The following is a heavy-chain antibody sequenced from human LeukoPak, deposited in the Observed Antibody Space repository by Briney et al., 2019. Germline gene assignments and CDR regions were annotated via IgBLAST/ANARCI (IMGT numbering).Heavy chain of an antibody. CDR1: GFTFSSYW. J-gene: IGHJ4*02. V-gene: IGHV3-74*01. Sequence: GGSLRLSCAASGFTFSSYWMNWVRQAPGKGLVWVSRIASDGSSTTYADSVKGRFSISRDNAKNTLYLQMNSLRVEDTAVYYCARDRSSGWYVFDYWGREPWSPSPQ. CDR3: ARDRSSGWYVFDY. CDR2: IASDGSST. D-gene: IGHD6-19*01.